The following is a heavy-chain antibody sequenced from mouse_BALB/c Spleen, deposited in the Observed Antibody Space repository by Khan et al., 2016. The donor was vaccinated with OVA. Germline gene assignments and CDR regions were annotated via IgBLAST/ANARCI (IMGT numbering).Heavy chain of an antibody. Sequence: QVQLKESGAELVKPGASVKLSCKTSGYTFTNYWIQWIKQRPGQGLGWIGQIFPGTGTTYYNEIFKAKATLTIDTSSSTAYMQLTSLTSEDSAVYFCARGYFGNYEFAYWGQGTLVTVSP. CDR2: IFPGTGTT. J-gene: IGHJ3*01. CDR1: GYTFTNYW. V-gene: IGHV1S132*01. D-gene: IGHD2-1*01. CDR3: ARGYFGNYEFAY.